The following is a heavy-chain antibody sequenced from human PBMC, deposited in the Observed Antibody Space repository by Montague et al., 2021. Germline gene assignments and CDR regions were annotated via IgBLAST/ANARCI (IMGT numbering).Heavy chain of an antibody. Sequence: SETLSLTCAVSGVSIGNTYWWTWVRQSPGKGLEWIGEISVGGTTNYNSSFRSRVTMSIDRSKNHFSLSLTSVTAADTAVYYCATVFILTGYTWDHWGQGTLVTVSS. CDR3: ATVFILTGYTWDH. V-gene: IGHV4-4*02. J-gene: IGHJ4*02. CDR2: ISVGGTT. D-gene: IGHD3-9*01. CDR1: GVSIGNTYW.